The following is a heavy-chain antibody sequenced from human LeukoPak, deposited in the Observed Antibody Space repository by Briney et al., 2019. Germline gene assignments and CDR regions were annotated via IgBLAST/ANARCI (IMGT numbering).Heavy chain of an antibody. CDR1: GYTFTSYV. D-gene: IGHD3-10*01. CDR2: ISAYNGNT. CDR3: ARNRLLWFGELLGSFDY. Sequence: GASVKVSCKASGYTFTSYVISWVRQAPGQGLEWMGWISAYNGNTNYAQKLQGRVTMTTDTSTSTAYMELRSLRSDDTAVYYCARNRLLWFGELLGSFDYWGQGTLVTVSS. J-gene: IGHJ4*02. V-gene: IGHV1-18*01.